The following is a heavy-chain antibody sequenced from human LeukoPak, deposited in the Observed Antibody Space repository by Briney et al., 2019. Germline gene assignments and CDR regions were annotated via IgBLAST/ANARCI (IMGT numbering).Heavy chain of an antibody. CDR2: ISGTSGTI. J-gene: IGHJ4*02. Sequence: GGSLRLSCAASGFTFSNYAMSWVRQAPGKGLEWVSGISGTSGTINYAAPVKGRFTISRDNSKNTLYPQMSSLRVDDMAVYYCAKRLGDPRAFDYWGQGTLVTVSS. V-gene: IGHV3-23*01. CDR1: GFTFSNYA. CDR3: AKRLGDPRAFDY. D-gene: IGHD2-21*02.